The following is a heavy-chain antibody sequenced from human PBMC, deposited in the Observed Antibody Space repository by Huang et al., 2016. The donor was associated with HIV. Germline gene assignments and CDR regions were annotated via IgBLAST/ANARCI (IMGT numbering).Heavy chain of an antibody. D-gene: IGHD2-2*01. V-gene: IGHV4-61*01. Sequence: QVQLQESGPRLVKPSETQSLSCSVSGDSVTNYYYYWSWIRQSPGKKLEWIGYVSYTGSTYYNPSLKSGVTVAKDTSKNQFSLKMTSMTAADTAVYYFATAPPRQPALCDFWGQGTLVTVSS. CDR2: VSYTGST. CDR1: GDSVTNYYYY. J-gene: IGHJ4*02. CDR3: ATAPPRQPALCDF.